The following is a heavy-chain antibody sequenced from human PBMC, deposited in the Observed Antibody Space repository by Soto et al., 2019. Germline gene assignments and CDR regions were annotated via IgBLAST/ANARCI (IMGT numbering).Heavy chain of an antibody. CDR2: IYPGDSDT. J-gene: IGHJ4*02. D-gene: IGHD3-22*01. V-gene: IGHV5-51*01. CDR1: GYSFTTYW. CDR3: ARRSGKYYDSSGYLDY. Sequence: GESLKSSCKGSGYSFTTYWIAWVRQMPGKGLEWMGIIYPGDSDTRYSPSFEGQVTISADKSISTAYLQWSSLKASDTAVYFCARRSGKYYDSSGYLDYWGQGALVTVSS.